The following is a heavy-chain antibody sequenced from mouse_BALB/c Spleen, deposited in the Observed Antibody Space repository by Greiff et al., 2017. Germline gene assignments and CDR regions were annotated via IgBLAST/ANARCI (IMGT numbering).Heavy chain of an antibody. CDR2: ILPGSGST. J-gene: IGHJ4*01. V-gene: IGHV1-9*01. CDR1: GYTFSSYW. Sequence: QVQLQQSGAELMKPGASVKISCKATGYTFSSYWIEWVKQRPGHGLEWIGEILPGSGSTNYNEKFKGKATFTADTSSNTAYMQLSSLTSEDSAVYYCASPVLHYAMDYWGQGTSVTVSS. CDR3: ASPVLHYAMDY.